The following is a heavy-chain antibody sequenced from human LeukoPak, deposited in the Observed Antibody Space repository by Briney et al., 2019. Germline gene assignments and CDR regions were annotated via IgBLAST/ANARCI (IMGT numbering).Heavy chain of an antibody. Sequence: RASVTVSCTASGYTFTSYGISWVRQAPGQGLEGMGWISAYNGNTNYAQKPQGRVTMTTDTSTSTAYMELRSLRSDDTAVYSCAREGSSSTTGFDYWGQGTLVTVSS. CDR1: GYTFTSYG. D-gene: IGHD6-13*01. V-gene: IGHV1-18*01. CDR2: ISAYNGNT. CDR3: AREGSSSTTGFDY. J-gene: IGHJ4*02.